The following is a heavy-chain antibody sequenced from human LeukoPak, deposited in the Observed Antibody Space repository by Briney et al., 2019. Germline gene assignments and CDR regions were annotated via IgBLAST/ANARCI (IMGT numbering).Heavy chain of an antibody. CDR1: GGSISSSSYH. J-gene: IGHJ4*02. Sequence: PSETLYLTCTVSGGSISSSSYHWGWIRQPPGKGLEWIGSMYYSGTTYFNASLKSRVTISVDASTNQFSLKLNSVTAADTAIYYCATKKTGNFVTYWGQGTLVTVSS. D-gene: IGHD1-1*01. CDR2: MYYSGTT. V-gene: IGHV4-39*01. CDR3: ATKKTGNFVTY.